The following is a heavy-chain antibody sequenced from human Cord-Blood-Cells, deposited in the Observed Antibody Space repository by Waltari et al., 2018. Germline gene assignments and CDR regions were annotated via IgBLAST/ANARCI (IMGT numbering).Heavy chain of an antibody. Sequence: EVQLVESGGGLVQPGGSLNLSCAASGFTFSGSAMHWVRQASGKGLEWVGRSRSKANSYATAYAASVKGRFTISRDDSKNTAYLQMNSLKTEDTAVYYCTRQGSSSSDYWGQGTLVTVSS. CDR3: TRQGSSSSDY. CDR1: GFTFSGSA. D-gene: IGHD6-6*01. J-gene: IGHJ4*02. CDR2: SRSKANSYAT. V-gene: IGHV3-73*02.